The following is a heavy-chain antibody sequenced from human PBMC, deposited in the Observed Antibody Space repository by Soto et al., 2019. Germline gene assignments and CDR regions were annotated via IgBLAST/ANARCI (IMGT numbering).Heavy chain of an antibody. CDR2: VNHSGST. V-gene: IGHV4-34*01. CDR1: GGSFSNHY. J-gene: IGHJ4*02. Sequence: SETLSLTCAVYGGSFSNHYWSWIRQSPGQGLEWIGEVNHSGSTNYNPSLESRVIISVDTSKNQFSLILRSVTAADAAVYYCARGRGGYSYGGLDSWGQGTLVTVSS. CDR3: ARGRGGYSYGGLDS. D-gene: IGHD5-18*01.